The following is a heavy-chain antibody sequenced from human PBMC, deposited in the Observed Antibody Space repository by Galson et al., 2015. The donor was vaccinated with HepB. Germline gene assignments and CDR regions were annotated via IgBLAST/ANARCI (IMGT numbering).Heavy chain of an antibody. Sequence: SVKVSCKASGGTFSSYAISWVRQAPGQGLEWMGGIIPIFGTANYAQKFQGRVTITADESTSTAYMELSSLRSEDTAVYYCARIARPHGEVDYWGQGTLVTVSS. D-gene: IGHD3-10*01. CDR2: IIPIFGTA. CDR3: ARIARPHGEVDY. V-gene: IGHV1-69*13. CDR1: GGTFSSYA. J-gene: IGHJ4*02.